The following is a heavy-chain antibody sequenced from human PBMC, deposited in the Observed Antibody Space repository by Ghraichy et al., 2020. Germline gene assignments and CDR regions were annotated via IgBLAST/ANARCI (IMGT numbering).Heavy chain of an antibody. V-gene: IGHV2-26*01. CDR3: ARIVHSSGYYLYYFDY. Sequence: SGPTLVKPTETLTLTCTVSGFSLSNARMGVSWIRQPPGKALEWLAHIFSNDEKSYSTSLKSRLTISKDTSKSQVVLTMTNMDPVDTATYYCARIVHSSGYYLYYFDYWGQGTLVTVSS. CDR2: IFSNDEK. D-gene: IGHD3-22*01. J-gene: IGHJ4*02. CDR1: GFSLSNARMG.